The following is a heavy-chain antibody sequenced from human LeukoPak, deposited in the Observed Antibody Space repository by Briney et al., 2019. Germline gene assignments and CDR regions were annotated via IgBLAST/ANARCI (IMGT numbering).Heavy chain of an antibody. CDR3: ARGDYDILTGYSHSSYYYYGMDV. CDR1: GFTFSSYG. J-gene: IGHJ6*02. D-gene: IGHD3-9*01. V-gene: IGHV3-30*03. Sequence: GRSLRLSCAASGFTFSSYGMHWVRQAPGKGLEWVAVISYDGSNKYYADSVKGRFTISRDNSKNTLYLQMNSLRAEDTAVYYCARGDYDILTGYSHSSYYYYGMDVWGQGTTVTVSS. CDR2: ISYDGSNK.